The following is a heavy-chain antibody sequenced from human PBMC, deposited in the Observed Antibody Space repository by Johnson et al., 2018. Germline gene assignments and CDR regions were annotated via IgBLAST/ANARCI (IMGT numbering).Heavy chain of an antibody. CDR2: IKQDGSEK. CDR1: GFTFSSYW. J-gene: IGHJ6*03. Sequence: VQLVQSGGGLVQPGGSLRLSCAASGFTFSSYWMSWVRQAPGKGLEWVANIKQDGSEKYYVDSVKGRFTISRDNAKNSLYLQMNSLRAEDTAVYYCATCERVSYYYYYMDVWGKGTTVTVSS. V-gene: IGHV3-7*01. D-gene: IGHD1-1*01. CDR3: ATCERVSYYYYYMDV.